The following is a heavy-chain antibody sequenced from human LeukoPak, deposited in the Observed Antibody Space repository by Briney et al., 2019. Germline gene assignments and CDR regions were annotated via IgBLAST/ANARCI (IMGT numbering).Heavy chain of an antibody. CDR3: ARAADYYGSGRNNWFDP. V-gene: IGHV3-11*01. D-gene: IGHD3-10*01. CDR1: GFTFSDYY. J-gene: IGHJ5*02. Sequence: GGSLRLSCAASGFTFSDYYMSWLRQAPGKGLEWVSYISSSGSTIYYADSVKGRFTISSDNAKNSLYLQMNSLRAEDTAVYYCARAADYYGSGRNNWFDPWGQGTLVTVSS. CDR2: ISSSGSTI.